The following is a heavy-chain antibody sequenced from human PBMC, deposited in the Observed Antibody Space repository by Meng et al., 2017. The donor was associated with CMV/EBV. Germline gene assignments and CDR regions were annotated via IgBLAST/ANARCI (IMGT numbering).Heavy chain of an antibody. J-gene: IGHJ6*02. D-gene: IGHD2-2*01. CDR2: MNPNSGNT. CDR1: GGTFSSYA. Sequence: ASVKVSCKASGGTFSSYAISWVRQAPGQGLEWMGWMNPNSGNTGYAQKFQGRVTMTRNTSISTAYMELSSLRSEDTAVYYCARGRVSDCSSTSCYRGAHYYYYGMDVWGQGTTVTVSS. V-gene: IGHV1-8*02. CDR3: ARGRVSDCSSTSCYRGAHYYYYGMDV.